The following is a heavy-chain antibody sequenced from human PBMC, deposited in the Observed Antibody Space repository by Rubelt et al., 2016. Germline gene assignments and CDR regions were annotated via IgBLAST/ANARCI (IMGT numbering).Heavy chain of an antibody. V-gene: IGHV3-21*01. D-gene: IGHD6-13*01. CDR2: IRSSSSYI. CDR1: GFTFSSYS. CDR3: AGDRIAAAGLQSYCYYGMDV. J-gene: IGHJ6*02. Sequence: EVQLVESGGGLVKPGGSLRLSCAASGFTFSSYSMNWVRQAPGKGLEWVSSIRSSSSYIYYADSVKGRFTISRDNAKYSLYLQMNSVRAGDTAVYYGAGDRIAAAGLQSYCYYGMDVWGQGTTVTVSS.